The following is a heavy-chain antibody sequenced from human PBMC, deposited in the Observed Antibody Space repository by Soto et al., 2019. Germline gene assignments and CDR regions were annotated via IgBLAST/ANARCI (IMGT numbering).Heavy chain of an antibody. D-gene: IGHD6-13*01. CDR1: GDSVSSNSAA. J-gene: IGHJ5*02. Sequence: PSQTLSLTCAISGDSVSSNSAAWNRIRQSPSRGLEWLGRTYYRPKWYNDYAVSVKSRITINPDTSKNQFSLQLNSVTPEDTAVYYCARGSGSSWGPNWLDPWGQGTLVTVSS. V-gene: IGHV6-1*01. CDR2: TYYRPKWYN. CDR3: ARGSGSSWGPNWLDP.